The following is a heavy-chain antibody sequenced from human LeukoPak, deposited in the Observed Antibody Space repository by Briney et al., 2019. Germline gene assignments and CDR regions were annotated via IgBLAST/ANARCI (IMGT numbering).Heavy chain of an antibody. J-gene: IGHJ4*02. CDR1: GYTFTGYY. V-gene: IGHV1-2*02. CDR3: ARAGAEQYSSSPEEETRPAVYYFDY. D-gene: IGHD6-13*01. Sequence: ASVKVSCKASGYTFTGYYMHWVRQAPGQGLEWMGWINPNSGGTNYAQKFQGRVTMTRDTSISTAYMELSRLRPDDTAVYYCARAGAEQYSSSPEEETRPAVYYFDYWGQGTLVTVSS. CDR2: INPNSGGT.